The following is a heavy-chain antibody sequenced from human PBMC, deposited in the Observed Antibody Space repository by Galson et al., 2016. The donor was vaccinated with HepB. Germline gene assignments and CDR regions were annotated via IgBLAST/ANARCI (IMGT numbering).Heavy chain of an antibody. CDR1: GGYFTDYY. Sequence: ETLSLTCKVTGGYFTDYYWTWIRQPPGKGLEWIGEISHSGSATYNPSLESRVIISVDTSKNQFSLNVSSLSAADTAVYCCARKWRFRPWDYWGQGNLVTVSS. CDR2: ISHSGSA. CDR3: ARKWRFRPWDY. D-gene: IGHD1-26*01. J-gene: IGHJ4*02. V-gene: IGHV4-34*01.